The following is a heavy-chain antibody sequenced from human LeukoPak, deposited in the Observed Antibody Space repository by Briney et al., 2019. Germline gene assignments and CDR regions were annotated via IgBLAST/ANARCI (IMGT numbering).Heavy chain of an antibody. J-gene: IGHJ5*02. Sequence: SEPLSLTCAVYGGSFSGYYWSWIRQPPGKGLEWIGEINHSGSTNYNPSLKSRVTISVDTSKNQFSLKLSSVTAADTAVYYCARINPYGVRKGWFDPWGQGTLVTVSS. D-gene: IGHD4-17*01. CDR3: ARINPYGVRKGWFDP. V-gene: IGHV4-34*01. CDR2: INHSGST. CDR1: GGSFSGYY.